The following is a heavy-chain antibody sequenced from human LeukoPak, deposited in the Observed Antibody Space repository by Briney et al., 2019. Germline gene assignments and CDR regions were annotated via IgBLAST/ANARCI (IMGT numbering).Heavy chain of an antibody. D-gene: IGHD2-8*02. J-gene: IGHJ2*01. Sequence: GASVKVSCKASGYTFTAYYIHWVGQAPGQGLEWMGWVNPNSGGTNYAQKFQARVTMTRDTSISTAYMELSRLRSDDTAVYYYARGVLGAIDLWGRGTLVTVSS. CDR3: ARGVLGAIDL. CDR1: GYTFTAYY. V-gene: IGHV1-2*02. CDR2: VNPNSGGT.